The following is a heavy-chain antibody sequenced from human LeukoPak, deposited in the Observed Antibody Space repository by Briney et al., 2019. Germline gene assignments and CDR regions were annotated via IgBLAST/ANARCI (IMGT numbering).Heavy chain of an antibody. J-gene: IGHJ4*02. D-gene: IGHD3-22*01. Sequence: GASVKVSCKASGYTFTSYGISWVRQAPGQGLEWMGWISAYNGNTNYAQKLQGRVTMTTDTSTSTAYMELRSLRSDDTAVYYCARDRAQYDSSGYAPDYWGQGTLVTVSS. CDR1: GYTFTSYG. CDR2: ISAYNGNT. CDR3: ARDRAQYDSSGYAPDY. V-gene: IGHV1-18*01.